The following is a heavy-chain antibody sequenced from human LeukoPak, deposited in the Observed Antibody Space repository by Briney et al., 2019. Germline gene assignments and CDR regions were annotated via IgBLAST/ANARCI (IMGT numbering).Heavy chain of an antibody. J-gene: IGHJ3*02. CDR1: GYTFTSYD. CDR2: MNPNSGNT. CDR3: ARVSWNDVAFDI. D-gene: IGHD1-1*01. V-gene: IGHV1-8*01. Sequence: ASVKVSCKASGYTFTSYDINWVRQATGQGLEWMGWMNPNSGNTGYAQKLQGRVTMTRNTSISTAYMELSSLRSEDTAVYYCARVSWNDVAFDIWGQGTMVTVSS.